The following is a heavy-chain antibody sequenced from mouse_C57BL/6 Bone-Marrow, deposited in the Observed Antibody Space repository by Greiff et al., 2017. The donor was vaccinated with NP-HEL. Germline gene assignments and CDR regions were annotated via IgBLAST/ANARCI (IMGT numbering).Heavy chain of an antibody. V-gene: IGHV7-3*01. D-gene: IGHD2-4*01. CDR1: GFTFTDYY. CDR3: ARYGGLRPYFDY. Sequence: DVKLVESGGGLVQPGGSLSLSCAASGFTFTDYYMSWVRQPPGKALEWLGFIRNKANGYTTEYSASVKGRFTISRDNYQSILYLQMNALRAEDSATYYCARYGGLRPYFDYWGQGTTLTVSS. CDR2: IRNKANGYTT. J-gene: IGHJ2*01.